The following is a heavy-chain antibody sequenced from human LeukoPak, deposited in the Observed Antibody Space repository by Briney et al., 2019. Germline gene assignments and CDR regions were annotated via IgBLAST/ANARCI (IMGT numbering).Heavy chain of an antibody. CDR3: ARHRFSGYSHGLFDY. Sequence: SETLSLTCTVSGGSISSYCGSWIRQAAGEGVEWIGYIYDSGSPNYNASLKSRVPISVDTSKNQFSLKVSFVTAADTAVYYCARHRFSGYSHGLFDYWGQGTLGTVSS. D-gene: IGHD5-18*01. V-gene: IGHV4-59*08. CDR2: IYDSGSP. CDR1: GGSISSYC. J-gene: IGHJ4*02.